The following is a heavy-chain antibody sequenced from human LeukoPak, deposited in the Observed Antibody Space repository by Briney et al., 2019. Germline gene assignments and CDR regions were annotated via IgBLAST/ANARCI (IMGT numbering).Heavy chain of an antibody. D-gene: IGHD3-3*01. CDR2: IYNSGST. CDR3: ATHRYSEWSRAFDI. V-gene: IGHV4-59*08. J-gene: IGHJ3*02. CDR1: GGSISSDY. Sequence: SETLSLTCTVSGGSISSDYWSWLRQPPGKGLEWIGYIYNSGSTNYNPSLKSRVTISVDTSKNQFSLKLSSVTAADTAVYYCATHRYSEWSRAFDIWGQGTMVTVS.